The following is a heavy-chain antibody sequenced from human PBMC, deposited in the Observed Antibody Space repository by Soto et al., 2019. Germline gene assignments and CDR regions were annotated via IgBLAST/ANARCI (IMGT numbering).Heavy chain of an antibody. J-gene: IGHJ5*02. CDR2: ISAYNGNT. V-gene: IGHV1-18*04. CDR3: ARVDPRDNWFDP. CDR1: GYTFTSYG. Sequence: ASVKVSCKASGYTFTSYGISWVRQAPGQGLEWMGWISAYNGNTNYAQKLQGRVTISVDTSKNQFSLKLSSVTAADTAVYYCARVDPRDNWFDPWGQGTLVTVSS.